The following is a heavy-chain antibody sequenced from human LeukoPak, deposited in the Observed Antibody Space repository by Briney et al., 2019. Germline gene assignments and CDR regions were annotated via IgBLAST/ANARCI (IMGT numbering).Heavy chain of an antibody. V-gene: IGHV4-39*07. CDR2: IYYSGST. J-gene: IGHJ5*02. D-gene: IGHD6-19*01. CDR3: ARDQGAVAGTPWFDP. Sequence: SETLSLTCTVSGGSISSSSYYWGWIRQPPGKGLEWIGSIYYSGSTYYNPSLKSRVTISVDTSKNQFSLKLSSVTAADTAVYYCARDQGAVAGTPWFDPWGQGTLVTVSS. CDR1: GGSISSSSYY.